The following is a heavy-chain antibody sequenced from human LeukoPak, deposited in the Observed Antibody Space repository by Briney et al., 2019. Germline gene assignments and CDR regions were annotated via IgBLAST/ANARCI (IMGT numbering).Heavy chain of an antibody. Sequence: SETLSLTCAVYGGSFSGYYWSWIRQPPGKGLEWIGEINHSGSTNYNPSLKSRVTISVDTSKNQFSLKLSSVTAADTAVYYCARLPYYYANFDYWAQGTLVTVSS. CDR1: GGSFSGYY. CDR2: INHSGST. J-gene: IGHJ4*02. V-gene: IGHV4-34*01. CDR3: ARLPYYYANFDY. D-gene: IGHD3-10*01.